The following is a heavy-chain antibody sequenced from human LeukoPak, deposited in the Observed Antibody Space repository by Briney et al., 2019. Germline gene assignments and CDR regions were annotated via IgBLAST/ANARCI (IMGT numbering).Heavy chain of an antibody. J-gene: IGHJ4*02. V-gene: IGHV4-39*01. Sequence: ASETLSLTCTVSGGSISSSSYYWGWIRQPPGKGLEWIGSIYYSGSTYYNPSLKSRVTISVDTSKNQFSLKLSSVTAADTAVYYCARLLVERSWTWEAVAGTRRVVPTTFDYWGQGTLVTVSS. D-gene: IGHD6-19*01. CDR2: IYYSGST. CDR1: GGSISSSSYY. CDR3: ARLLVERSWTWEAVAGTRRVVPTTFDY.